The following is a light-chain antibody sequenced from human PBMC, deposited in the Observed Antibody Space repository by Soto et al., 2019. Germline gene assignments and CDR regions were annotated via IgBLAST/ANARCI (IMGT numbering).Light chain of an antibody. V-gene: IGLV2-23*01. Sequence: QSALTQPASVSGSPGQSITISCTGTSSDVGNYNLVSWYQQHPGKAPKLIIYEGDTRPSGVSDRFSGSGSGNTASLTISGIQTGDEADYYCFSYASTNIPWVFGGGTKLTVL. CDR2: EGD. J-gene: IGLJ3*02. CDR1: SSDVGNYNL. CDR3: FSYASTNIPWV.